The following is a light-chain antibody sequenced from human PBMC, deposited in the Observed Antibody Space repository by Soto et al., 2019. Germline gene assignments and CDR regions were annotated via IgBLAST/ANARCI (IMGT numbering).Light chain of an antibody. CDR1: TGAVTSGHY. Sequence: QAVVTQDPSLTVSPGGTVTLTCGSSTGAVTSGHYPYWFQQKPGKAPRTLIYDTINKHSWTPARFSGSLLGGKAALTLSGAQPEDEDEYDCWVTGGGPWVFGGGTKLTVL. V-gene: IGLV7-46*01. CDR2: DTI. J-gene: IGLJ3*02. CDR3: WVTGGGPWV.